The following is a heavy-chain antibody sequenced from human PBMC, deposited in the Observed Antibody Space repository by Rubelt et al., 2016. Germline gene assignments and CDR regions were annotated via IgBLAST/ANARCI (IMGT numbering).Heavy chain of an antibody. CDR2: IYWDDDK. CDR1: GFSLSTSGVG. D-gene: IGHD1-1*01. Sequence: QITLRESGPTLVKPTQTLTLTCAFSGFSLSTSGVGVGWIRQPPGKALEWLALIYWDDDKRYSPSLKSRLTITKDTSKNQVVLTMTNMEPVETATYYCALNNWNDGGGAFDIWGQGTMVTVSS. J-gene: IGHJ3*02. CDR3: ALNNWNDGGGAFDI. V-gene: IGHV2-5*02.